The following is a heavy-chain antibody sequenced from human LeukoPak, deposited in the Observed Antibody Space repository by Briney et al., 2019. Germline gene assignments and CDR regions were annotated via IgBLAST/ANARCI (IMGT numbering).Heavy chain of an antibody. CDR1: GFTFSSYA. D-gene: IGHD5-18*01. V-gene: IGHV3-30-3*01. CDR2: ISYDGSNK. CDR3: ARDRDRGYSYGLFYFDY. Sequence: GRSLRLSCAASGFTFSSYAMHWVRQAPGKGLEWVAVISYDGSNKYYADSVKGRFTISRDNSKNTLYLQMNSLRAEDTAVYYCARDRDRGYSYGLFYFDYWGQGTLVTVSS. J-gene: IGHJ4*02.